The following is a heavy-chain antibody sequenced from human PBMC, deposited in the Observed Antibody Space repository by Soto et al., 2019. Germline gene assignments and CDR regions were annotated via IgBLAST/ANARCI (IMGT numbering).Heavy chain of an antibody. J-gene: IGHJ4*02. CDR1: GGSFSGYY. V-gene: IGHV4-34*01. CDR2: INHSGST. D-gene: IGHD3-3*01. Sequence: SETLSLTCAVYGGSFSGYYWSWIRQPPGKGLEWIGEINHSGSTNYNPSLKSRVTISVDTSKNQFSLKLSSVTAADTAVYYCARGVLRYDFWSGYLPMYFDYSGQGTLVTVSS. CDR3: ARGVLRYDFWSGYLPMYFDY.